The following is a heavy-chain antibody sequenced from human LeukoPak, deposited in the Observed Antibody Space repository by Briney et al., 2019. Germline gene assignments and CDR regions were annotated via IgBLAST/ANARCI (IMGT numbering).Heavy chain of an antibody. CDR2: IYYSGST. Sequence: SETLSLTCTVSGGSMNNYYWSWIRQTPGKGLEWIGYIYYSGSTNYNPSLKSRVTISVDTSKNQFSLKLSSVTAADTAVYYCARGYYDSSGYYRVGDYWGQGTLVTVSS. CDR3: ARGYYDSSGYYRVGDY. J-gene: IGHJ4*02. V-gene: IGHV4-59*01. D-gene: IGHD3-22*01. CDR1: GGSMNNYY.